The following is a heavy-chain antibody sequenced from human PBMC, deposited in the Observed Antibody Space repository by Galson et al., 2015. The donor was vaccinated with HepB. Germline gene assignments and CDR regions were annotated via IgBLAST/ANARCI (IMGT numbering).Heavy chain of an antibody. CDR3: ARDGGDSNFDY. CDR1: GFTFSSYS. D-gene: IGHD3-16*01. CDR2: ISTSSSII. Sequence: SLRLSCAAPGFTFSSYSMNWVRQAPGKGLEWVSYISTSSSIIYYADSVKGRFTISRDNAKTSLYLQMNSLRAEDTAVYFCARDGGDSNFDYWGQGTLVTVSS. V-gene: IGHV3-48*01. J-gene: IGHJ4*02.